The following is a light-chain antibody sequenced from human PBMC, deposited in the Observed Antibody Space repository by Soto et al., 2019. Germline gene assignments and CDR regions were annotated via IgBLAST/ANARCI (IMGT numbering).Light chain of an antibody. CDR3: ATWDDSLRGYI. CDR1: SSNIGSNY. Sequence: QSVLTQPPSAFGAPGQTVTISCSGSSSNIGSNYVYWYQQLPGTAPKLLIYRNHQRPSGVPDRFSGSKSGTSGSLAISGLRSEDDADYYCATWDDSLRGYIFXPGTKVTVL. V-gene: IGLV1-47*01. CDR2: RNH. J-gene: IGLJ1*01.